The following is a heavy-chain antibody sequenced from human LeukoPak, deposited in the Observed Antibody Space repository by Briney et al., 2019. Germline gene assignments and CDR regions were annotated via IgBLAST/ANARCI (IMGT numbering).Heavy chain of an antibody. D-gene: IGHD6-19*01. CDR3: ARIYEQWLIIDY. CDR2: ISPYNGNA. Sequence: ASVKVSCKASGYTFTNYGISWVRQAPGQGLEWMGWISPYNGNANYAQNLLGRVTMTTDTSTNTAYMELRSLTSDDTAVYYCARIYEQWLIIDYWGQGTLVTVSS. CDR1: GYTFTNYG. J-gene: IGHJ4*02. V-gene: IGHV1-18*01.